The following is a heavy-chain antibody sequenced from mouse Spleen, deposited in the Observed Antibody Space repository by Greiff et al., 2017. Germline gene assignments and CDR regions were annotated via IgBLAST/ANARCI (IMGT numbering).Heavy chain of an antibody. CDR2: ISSGSSTI. CDR3: ARRNSYDYDPWFAY. J-gene: IGHJ3*01. V-gene: IGHV5-17*01. CDR1: GFTFSDYG. D-gene: IGHD2-4*01. Sequence: EVQLVESGGGLVKPGGSLKLSCAASGFTFSDYGMHWVRQAPEKGLEWVAYISSGSSTIYYADTVKGRFTISRDNAKNTLFLQMTSLRSEDTAMYYCARRNSYDYDPWFAYWGQGTLVTVSA.